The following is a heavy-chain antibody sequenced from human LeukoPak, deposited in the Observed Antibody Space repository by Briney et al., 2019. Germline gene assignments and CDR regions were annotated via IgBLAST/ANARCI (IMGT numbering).Heavy chain of an antibody. CDR1: GYTFTGYY. CDR3: ARGEIYYTDY. J-gene: IGHJ4*02. Sequence: ASVKVSCKASGYTFTGYYMHWVREAPGQGLEWMGWINPNSGGTNYAQQFQGRVTMTRDTSISTAYMELSRLRSDDTAVYCCARGEIYYTDYWGQGTLVTVSS. D-gene: IGHD3-10*01. V-gene: IGHV1-2*02. CDR2: INPNSGGT.